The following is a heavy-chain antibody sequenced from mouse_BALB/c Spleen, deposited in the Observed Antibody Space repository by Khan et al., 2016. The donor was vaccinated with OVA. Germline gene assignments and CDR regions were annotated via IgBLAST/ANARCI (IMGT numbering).Heavy chain of an antibody. V-gene: IGHV1S41*01. J-gene: IGHJ4*01. CDR3: ARENYYGSSCYAMDY. CDR1: GYTFTSYW. Sequence: DLVKPGASVKLSCKASGYTFTSYWINWIKQRPGQGLEWIGRIGPGSDSTSYNELFKATTTLTVDTSYSTAYIQLSSLSSEDSAVSCCARENYYGSSCYAMDYWGQGTSVTVSS. CDR2: IGPGSDST. D-gene: IGHD1-1*01.